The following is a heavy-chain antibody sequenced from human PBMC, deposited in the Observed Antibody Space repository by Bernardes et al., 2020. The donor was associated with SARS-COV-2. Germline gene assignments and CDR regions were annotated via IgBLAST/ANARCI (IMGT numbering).Heavy chain of an antibody. CDR2: INHGGST. Sequence: SETLSLTCAVYGGSFSAYYWSWIRQPPGKGLEWIGEINHGGSTNYNPSLKSRVTISVDTSKNQFSLKLTSVTAADTAVYYCARGSGAQTKYSYVLGVWGQGTTVTVSS. CDR3: ARGSGAQTKYSYVLGV. CDR1: GGSFSAYY. D-gene: IGHD3-10*01. V-gene: IGHV4-34*01. J-gene: IGHJ6*02.